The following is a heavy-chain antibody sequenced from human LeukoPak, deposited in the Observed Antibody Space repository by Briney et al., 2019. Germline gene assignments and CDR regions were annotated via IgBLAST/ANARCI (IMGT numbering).Heavy chain of an antibody. Sequence: GGSLRLSCAASGFTLDDYGMSWVGHAPGKGLEWVSVIILNGRSTGYAASVKCRFTISRDNAKNSLYLQMNSLRAEDTALYYCARASYSGYDSDYWGQGTLVTVSA. CDR1: GFTLDDYG. V-gene: IGHV3-20*04. CDR3: ARASYSGYDSDY. J-gene: IGHJ4*02. CDR2: IILNGRST. D-gene: IGHD5-12*01.